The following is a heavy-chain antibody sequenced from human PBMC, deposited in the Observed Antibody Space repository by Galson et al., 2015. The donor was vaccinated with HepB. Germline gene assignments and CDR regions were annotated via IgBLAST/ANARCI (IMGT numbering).Heavy chain of an antibody. CDR2: ISSSSSYI. CDR1: GFTFSSYS. D-gene: IGHD6-19*01. Sequence: SLRLSCAASGFTFSSYSMNWVRQAPGKGLEWVSSISSSSSYIYYADSVKGRFTISRDNAKNSLYLQMNSLRAEDTAVYYCAAIATVAGTERFDYWGQGTLVTVSS. V-gene: IGHV3-21*01. CDR3: AAIATVAGTERFDY. J-gene: IGHJ4*02.